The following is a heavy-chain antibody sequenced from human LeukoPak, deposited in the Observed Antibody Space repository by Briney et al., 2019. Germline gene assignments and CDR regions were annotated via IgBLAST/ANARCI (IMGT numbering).Heavy chain of an antibody. CDR3: ARQTLVGATFYFDY. CDR1: GGSFSGYY. Sequence: SETLSLTCAVYGGSFSGYYWSWIRQPPGKGLEWIGEINHSGSTNYNPSLKSRVTISVDASKSQFSLKLSSVTAADTALYYCARQTLVGATFYFDYWGQGTLVTVSS. D-gene: IGHD1-26*01. V-gene: IGHV4-34*01. CDR2: INHSGST. J-gene: IGHJ4*02.